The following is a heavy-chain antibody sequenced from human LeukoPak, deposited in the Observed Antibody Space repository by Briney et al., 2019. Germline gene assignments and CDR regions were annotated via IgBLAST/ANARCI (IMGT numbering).Heavy chain of an antibody. CDR3: ARGTSMVRGVIPSHYYYMDV. V-gene: IGHV1-18*01. Sequence: GASVKVSCKASGYTFTSYGISWVRQAPGQGLEWMGWISVYNGNTNYAQKLQGRVTMTTDTSTSTAYMELRSLRSDDTAVYYCARGTSMVRGVIPSHYYYMDVWGKGTAVTISS. D-gene: IGHD3-10*01. CDR1: GYTFTSYG. J-gene: IGHJ6*03. CDR2: ISVYNGNT.